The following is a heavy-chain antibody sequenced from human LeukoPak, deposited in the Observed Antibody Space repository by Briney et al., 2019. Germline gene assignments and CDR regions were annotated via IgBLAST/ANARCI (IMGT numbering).Heavy chain of an antibody. CDR3: ARHRLDIVVVPAAIRDYYYYYGMDV. CDR2: IYYSGST. V-gene: IGHV4-59*08. Sequence: SETLSLTCTVSGGSISSYYWSWIRQPPGNGLEWIGYIYYSGSTNYNPSLKSRVTISVDTSKNQFSLKLSSVTAADTAVYYCARHRLDIVVVPAAIRDYYYYYGMDVWGQGTTVTVSS. CDR1: GGSISSYY. J-gene: IGHJ6*02. D-gene: IGHD2-2*02.